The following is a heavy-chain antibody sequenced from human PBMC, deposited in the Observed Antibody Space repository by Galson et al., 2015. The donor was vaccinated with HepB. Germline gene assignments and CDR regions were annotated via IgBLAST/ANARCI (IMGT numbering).Heavy chain of an antibody. CDR2: INWHGDDR. Sequence: SLRLACAASGFTFDDYTMHWVRQAPGKGLEWVSLINWHGDDRYYADSVKGRFTISRDNSRNFLYLQMNSLRTEDTALYYCAKDMGNLNGLDSWGQCTLVTVSS. D-gene: IGHD1-20*01. V-gene: IGHV3-43*01. CDR3: AKDMGNLNGLDS. CDR1: GFTFDDYT. J-gene: IGHJ4*02.